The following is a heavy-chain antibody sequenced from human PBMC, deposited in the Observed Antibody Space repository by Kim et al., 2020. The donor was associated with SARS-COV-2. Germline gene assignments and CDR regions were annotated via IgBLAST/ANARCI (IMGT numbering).Heavy chain of an antibody. CDR3: AREGTTNGYAHDYGDYYYYGMDV. J-gene: IGHJ6*02. Sequence: GGSLRLSCAAYGFTFSSYGMHWVRQAPGKGLEWVAVIWYDGSNKYYADSVKGRFTISRDNSKNTLYLQMNSLRAEDTAVYYCAREGTTNGYAHDYGDYYYYGMDVWGQGTTVTVSS. CDR2: IWYDGSNK. CDR1: GFTFSSYG. V-gene: IGHV3-33*08. D-gene: IGHD4-17*01.